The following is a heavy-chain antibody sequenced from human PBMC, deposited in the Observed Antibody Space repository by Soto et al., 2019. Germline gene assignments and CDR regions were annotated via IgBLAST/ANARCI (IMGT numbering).Heavy chain of an antibody. D-gene: IGHD1-20*01. CDR3: ARSRITGSTWTFDY. Sequence: GESLKISCKGSGYSFTDYWIGWVRQMPGKGLEWMGIIYPGDSDTRYSPSFQGQVTISTDKSISTAYLQWSSLRASDSAMYYCARSRITGSTWTFDYWGQGTLVTVSS. J-gene: IGHJ4*02. CDR1: GYSFTDYW. CDR2: IYPGDSDT. V-gene: IGHV5-51*01.